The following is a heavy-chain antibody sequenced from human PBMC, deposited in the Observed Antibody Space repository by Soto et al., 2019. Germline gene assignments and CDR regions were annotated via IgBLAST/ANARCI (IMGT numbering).Heavy chain of an antibody. J-gene: IGHJ6*02. Sequence: GESLKIACKASGYSFTNYWIAWVRQMPGKGLEWMGIIYPGDSDTRYSPSFQGQVTISADMSTDSAYLQWSSLKASDTAMYYCASHEPRYTNSQSHYYGMDVWGQGITVTVSS. CDR3: ASHEPRYTNSQSHYYGMDV. CDR1: GYSFTNYW. V-gene: IGHV5-51*01. CDR2: IYPGDSDT. D-gene: IGHD6-6*01.